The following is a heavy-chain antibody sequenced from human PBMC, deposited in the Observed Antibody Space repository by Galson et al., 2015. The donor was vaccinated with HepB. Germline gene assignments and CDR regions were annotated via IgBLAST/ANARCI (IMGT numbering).Heavy chain of an antibody. J-gene: IGHJ4*02. CDR2: IWYDGSNK. Sequence: SLRLSCAASGFTFSSYGMHWVRQAPGKGLEWVAVIWYDGSNKYYADSVKGRFTISRDNSKNTLYLQMNSLRAEDTAVYYCARDHCSSTSCYFFDYWGQGTLVTVSS. D-gene: IGHD2-2*01. CDR3: ARDHCSSTSCYFFDY. V-gene: IGHV3-33*01. CDR1: GFTFSSYG.